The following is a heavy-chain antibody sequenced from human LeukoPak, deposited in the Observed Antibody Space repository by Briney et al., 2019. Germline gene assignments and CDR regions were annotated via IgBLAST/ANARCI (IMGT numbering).Heavy chain of an antibody. CDR3: ARELPFDY. CDR1: GFTFSSYW. CDR2: ISGDGSST. V-gene: IGHV3-74*01. J-gene: IGHJ4*02. Sequence: GGSLRLSCAASGFTFSSYWMHWVRQTPGKGLVWVSRISGDGSSTTYAESVKVRFTISRDNAKNTLYLQMNTLRAEDTAVYYCARELPFDYWGQGTLVTVSS.